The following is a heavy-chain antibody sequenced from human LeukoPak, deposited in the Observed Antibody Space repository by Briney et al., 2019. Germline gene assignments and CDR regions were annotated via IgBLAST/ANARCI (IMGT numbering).Heavy chain of an antibody. D-gene: IGHD2-2*02. CDR3: ASAGPDPYPFDY. CDR1: GFTFSSYA. V-gene: IGHV3-23*01. J-gene: IGHJ4*02. CDR2: ITGSGGDT. Sequence: GGSLRLSCAASGFTFSSYAMNWVRQAPGKGLEWVSAITGSGGDTYYADSVKGRFTISRDNSKNTLYLQMNSLRGEDTALYYCASAGPDPYPFDYWGQGTLVTVSS.